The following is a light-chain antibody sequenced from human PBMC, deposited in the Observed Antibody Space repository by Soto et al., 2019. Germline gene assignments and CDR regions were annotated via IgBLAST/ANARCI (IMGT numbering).Light chain of an antibody. Sequence: DIVVTQTPLSSPVALGQAAAISCRSSQSLVHKDGNTYLSWFHQRPGQPPRLLVYKVSVRFSGVADRFSGSGAATDFTLTISRVETEDVGFYYCIQATQSPWTFGQGTKVEIK. J-gene: IGKJ1*01. CDR2: KVS. CDR3: IQATQSPWT. CDR1: QSLVHKDGNTY. V-gene: IGKV2-24*01.